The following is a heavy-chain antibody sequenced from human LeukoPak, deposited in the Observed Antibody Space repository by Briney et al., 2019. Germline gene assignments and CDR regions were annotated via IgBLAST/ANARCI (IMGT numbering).Heavy chain of an antibody. D-gene: IGHD6-13*01. CDR3: ARYSSSWRDSYYYYMDV. CDR1: GFTFSSYG. V-gene: IGHV3-30*02. J-gene: IGHJ6*03. CDR2: IRYDGSNK. Sequence: GGSLRLSCAASGFTFSSYGMHWVRQAPGKGLEWVAFIRYDGSNKYYADSVKGRFTNSRDKSKNTLYLQMNSLRAEDTAVYYCARYSSSWRDSYYYYMDVWGKGTTVTISS.